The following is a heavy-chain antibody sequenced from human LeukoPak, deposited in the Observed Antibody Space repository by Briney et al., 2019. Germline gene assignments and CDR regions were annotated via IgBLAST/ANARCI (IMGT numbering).Heavy chain of an antibody. CDR2: IISTGGST. CDR3: AKGYSSGWRTYFDY. Sequence: GGSLRLSCAASGFTFSSCAMSWVRQVPGKGLEWVSGIISTGGSTYYADSVKGRFTISRDNSKSTLSLQMDSLRAEDTAVYYCAKGYSSGWRTYFDYWGQGTLVTVSS. D-gene: IGHD6-19*01. J-gene: IGHJ4*02. CDR1: GFTFSSCA. V-gene: IGHV3-23*01.